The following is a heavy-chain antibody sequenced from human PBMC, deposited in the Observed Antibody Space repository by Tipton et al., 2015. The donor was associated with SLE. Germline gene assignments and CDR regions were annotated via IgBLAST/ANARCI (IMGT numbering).Heavy chain of an antibody. CDR1: GFTFSSYG. Sequence: RSLRLSCAASGFTFSSYGMHWVRQAPGKGLEWVAVISYDGSNKYYADSVKGRFTISRDNAKNSLYLQMDSLRAEDTAVYYCAREQWLVLWGYFDYWGQGSLVTVFS. V-gene: IGHV3-30*03. J-gene: IGHJ4*02. D-gene: IGHD6-19*01. CDR2: ISYDGSNK. CDR3: AREQWLVLWGYFDY.